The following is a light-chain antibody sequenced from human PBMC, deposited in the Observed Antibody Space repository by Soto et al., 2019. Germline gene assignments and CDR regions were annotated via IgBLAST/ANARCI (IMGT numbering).Light chain of an antibody. Sequence: AILMTQSPSSLSASVGDRVTMSCRASQGIRNDLAWYQQKAGKAPKLLIFASSNLQSGVPSRFSGSGSGTDFTLTISSLQPEDFATYYCQQANSFPLTFGGGTKVDIK. CDR1: QGIRND. J-gene: IGKJ4*01. CDR3: QQANSFPLT. CDR2: ASS. V-gene: IGKV1-6*01.